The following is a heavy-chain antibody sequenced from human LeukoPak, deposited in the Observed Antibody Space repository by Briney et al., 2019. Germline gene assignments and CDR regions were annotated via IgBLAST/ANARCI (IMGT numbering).Heavy chain of an antibody. CDR1: GFTFNNYA. D-gene: IGHD1-26*01. J-gene: IGHJ3*02. V-gene: IGHV3-23*01. CDR2: ISKSGGST. Sequence: GGSLRLSCAASGFTFNNYAMSWVRQAPGKGLEWVSGISKSGGSTYYADSVKGRFTISRDNSKNTLYLQMNSLRAEDTAVYYCGKNRYSGSLSPFDIWGQGTVVTVSS. CDR3: GKNRYSGSLSPFDI.